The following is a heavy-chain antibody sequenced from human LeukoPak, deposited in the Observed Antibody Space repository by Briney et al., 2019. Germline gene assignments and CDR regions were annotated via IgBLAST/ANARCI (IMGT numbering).Heavy chain of an antibody. V-gene: IGHV4-34*01. D-gene: IGHD6-13*01. CDR1: GGSFSGYY. CDR3: ARTYSSSWYESTHYAFDI. J-gene: IGHJ3*02. CDR2: INHSGST. Sequence: PSETLSLTCAVYGGSFSGYYWSWIRQPPGKGLEWIGEINHSGSTNYNPSLKSRVTIAVDTSKNQFSLKLSSVTAADTAVYYCARTYSSSWYESTHYAFDIWGQGTMVTVS.